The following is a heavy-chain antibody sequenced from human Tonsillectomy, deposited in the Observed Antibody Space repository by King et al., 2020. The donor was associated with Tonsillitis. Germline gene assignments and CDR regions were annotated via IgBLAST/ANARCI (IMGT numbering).Heavy chain of an antibody. Sequence: QLQESGPGLLKPSETLSLTCTVSGLSISSYYWSWIRQPPGKGLEWIGCIYYNGCTHYNPTLKSRATISVDTSKNQISLKLSSVTAADTALYYCAAQTYYDFWSGYNFDYWGQGTLVTVSS. J-gene: IGHJ4*02. CDR1: GLSISSYY. CDR2: IYYNGCT. D-gene: IGHD3-3*01. CDR3: AAQTYYDFWSGYNFDY. V-gene: IGHV4-59*01.